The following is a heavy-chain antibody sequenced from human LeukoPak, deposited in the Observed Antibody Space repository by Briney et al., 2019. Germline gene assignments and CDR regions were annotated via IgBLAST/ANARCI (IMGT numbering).Heavy chain of an antibody. J-gene: IGHJ4*02. D-gene: IGHD2-15*01. V-gene: IGHV3-23*01. CDR1: GFTFSSYA. CDR2: ISGSGGST. CDR3: AKDGPSGGSSIYYFDY. Sequence: GGSLTLSCAASGFTFSSYAMSWVRQAPGKGREWVSAISGSGGSTYYADSVKGRFTISRDNSKNTLYLQMNSLRAEDTAVYYCAKDGPSGGSSIYYFDYWGQGTLVTVSS.